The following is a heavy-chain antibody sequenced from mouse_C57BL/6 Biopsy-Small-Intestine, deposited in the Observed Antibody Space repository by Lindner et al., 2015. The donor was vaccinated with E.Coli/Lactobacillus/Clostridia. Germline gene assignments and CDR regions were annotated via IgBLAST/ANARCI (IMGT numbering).Heavy chain of an antibody. CDR1: GYTFTSYW. CDR3: ARDYYGNSFDY. J-gene: IGHJ2*01. V-gene: IGHV1-7*01. CDR2: INPSSGYT. D-gene: IGHD1-1*01. Sequence: VQLQESGAELAKPGASVKLSCKASGYTFTSYWMHWVKQGPGQGLEWIGYINPSSGYTKYNQKFKDKATLTADKSSSTAYMQLSSLTYEDSAIYYCARDYYGNSFDYWGQGTTLTVSS.